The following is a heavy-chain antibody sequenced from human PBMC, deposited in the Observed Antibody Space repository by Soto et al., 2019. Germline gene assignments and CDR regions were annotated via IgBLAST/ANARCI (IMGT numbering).Heavy chain of an antibody. Sequence: ASVKVSCKASGYTFTSYAMHWVRQAPGQGLEWMGWINAGNGNTKYSQKFQGRVTITRDTSASTAYMELSSLRSEDTAVYYCARDPEYYYGSGSYYRGYYYYGMDVWGQGTTVTVSS. CDR1: GYTFTSYA. V-gene: IGHV1-3*01. D-gene: IGHD3-10*01. CDR3: ARDPEYYYGSGSYYRGYYYYGMDV. CDR2: INAGNGNT. J-gene: IGHJ6*02.